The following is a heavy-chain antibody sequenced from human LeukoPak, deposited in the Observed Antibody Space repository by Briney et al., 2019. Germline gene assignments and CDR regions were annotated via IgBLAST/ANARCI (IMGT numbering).Heavy chain of an antibody. D-gene: IGHD3-22*01. CDR1: GYTFTSYG. Sequence: SVKVSCKASGYTFTSYGINWVRQAPGQGLEWMGGIIPIFGTANYAQKFQGRVTITADKSTSTAYMELSSLRSEDTAVYYCASFYYYDSSGYTGDAFDIWGQGTMVTVSS. J-gene: IGHJ3*02. CDR3: ASFYYYDSSGYTGDAFDI. V-gene: IGHV1-69*06. CDR2: IIPIFGTA.